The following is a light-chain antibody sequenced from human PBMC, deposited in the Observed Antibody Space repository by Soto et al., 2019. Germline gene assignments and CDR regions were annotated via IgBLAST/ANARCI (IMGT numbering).Light chain of an antibody. J-gene: IGKJ4*01. Sequence: ELVMPQSPATLSVSPGAGATLSCRASQGIGNTVAWDQKKPGQTPRLLIYRTSIRATGVPARFSGSSAGTEFTLTIPSLPSEDVAVYSCQHYATCPRTFGGGTKIESK. V-gene: IGKV3-15*01. CDR3: QHYATCPRT. CDR2: RTS. CDR1: QGIGNT.